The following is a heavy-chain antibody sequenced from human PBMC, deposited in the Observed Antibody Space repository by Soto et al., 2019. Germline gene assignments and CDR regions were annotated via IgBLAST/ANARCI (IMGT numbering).Heavy chain of an antibody. CDR1: VFTFSSYA. D-gene: IGHD2-15*01. V-gene: IGHV3-23*01. CDR3: AKDTPLTGGFEP. J-gene: IGHJ5*02. CDR2: ISGSGGST. Sequence: GGSLRLSCASSVFTFSSYAMSCVRHAPGKWLEWVSAISGSGGSTYYADSVKGRFTISRDNSKNTLYLQMNSLRAEDTAVYYCAKDTPLTGGFEPLGQGTLVIVSS.